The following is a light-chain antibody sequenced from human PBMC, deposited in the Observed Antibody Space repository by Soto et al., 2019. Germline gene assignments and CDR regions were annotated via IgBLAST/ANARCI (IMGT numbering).Light chain of an antibody. CDR3: QQYASSPLYI. CDR1: QSISSTY. V-gene: IGKV3-20*01. J-gene: IGKJ2*01. Sequence: EIVLTQSPGTLSLSPGERATLSCRASQSISSTYLAWYQQKPGQAPRLLIYNASSRATGIPDRFSGSGSGTDFTLTISRLEPEDFAVYYCQQYASSPLYIFGQGTRLEIK. CDR2: NAS.